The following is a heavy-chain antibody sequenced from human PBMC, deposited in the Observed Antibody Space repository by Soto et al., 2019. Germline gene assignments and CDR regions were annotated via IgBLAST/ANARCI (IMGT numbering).Heavy chain of an antibody. J-gene: IGHJ4*02. Sequence: GGSLRLSCAASGFTFSSYWMSWVRQAPGKGLEWVANIKQDGSEKYYVDSVKGRFTISRDNAKNSLYLQMNSLRAEDTAVYYCARAIYGDDYNFDYWGQGTLVTVSS. D-gene: IGHD4-17*01. CDR3: ARAIYGDDYNFDY. CDR2: IKQDGSEK. CDR1: GFTFSSYW. V-gene: IGHV3-7*04.